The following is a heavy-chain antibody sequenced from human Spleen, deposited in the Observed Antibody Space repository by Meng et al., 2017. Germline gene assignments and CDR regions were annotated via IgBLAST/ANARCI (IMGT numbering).Heavy chain of an antibody. CDR3: AKPIAGHFRGFDY. CDR2: ISSSSSYI. Sequence: GESLKISCAASGFTFSSYSMNWVRQAPGKGLEWVSSISSSSSYIYYADSVKGRFTISRDNAKNSLYLQMNSLRAEDTAVYYCAKPIAGHFRGFDYWGQGTLVTVSS. CDR1: GFTFSSYS. V-gene: IGHV3-21*04. J-gene: IGHJ4*02. D-gene: IGHD3-3*02.